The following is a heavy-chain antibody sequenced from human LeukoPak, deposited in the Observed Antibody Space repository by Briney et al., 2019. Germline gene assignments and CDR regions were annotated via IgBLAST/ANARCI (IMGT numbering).Heavy chain of an antibody. CDR1: GGSISSSSYY. Sequence: PSETLSLTCTVSGGSISSSSYYWGWIRQPPGKGLEWIGSIYYSGSTYYNPSLKSRVTISVDTSKNQFSLKLSSVTAADTAVYYCARHGPGAFDIWGQGTMVTVSS. CDR2: IYYSGST. CDR3: ARHGPGAFDI. J-gene: IGHJ3*02. V-gene: IGHV4-39*01.